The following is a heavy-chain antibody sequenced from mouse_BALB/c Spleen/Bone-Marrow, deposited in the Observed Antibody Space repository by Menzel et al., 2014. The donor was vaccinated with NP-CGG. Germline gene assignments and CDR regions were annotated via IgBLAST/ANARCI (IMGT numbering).Heavy chain of an antibody. D-gene: IGHD1-1*01. CDR1: GYTFTSFW. CDR2: VYPGNNDT. J-gene: IGHJ1*01. CDR3: TRYYYGGRDWYFDV. V-gene: IGHV1-5*01. Sequence: EVKLMESGAVLARPGASVRMSCKASGYTFTSFWMHWVKQRPGQGLEWIGAVYPGNNDTNYDQNFKGKAKLTAVTSTSTAYMELSSLTNEDSAVYYCTRYYYGGRDWYFDVWGAGTTVTVSS.